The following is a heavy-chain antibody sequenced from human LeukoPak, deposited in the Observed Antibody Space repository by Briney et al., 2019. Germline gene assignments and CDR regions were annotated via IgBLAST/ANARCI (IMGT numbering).Heavy chain of an antibody. CDR1: GYTFTSYY. D-gene: IGHD3-22*01. Sequence: VASVKVSCKASGYTFTSYYMHWVRQAPGQGLEWMGIISPSGGSTSYAQKFQGRVTMTTDTSTSTAYMELRSLRSDDTAVYYCAREGYDSSGYSPWYYGMDVWGQGTTVTVSS. CDR3: AREGYDSSGYSPWYYGMDV. CDR2: ISPSGGST. J-gene: IGHJ6*02. V-gene: IGHV1-46*01.